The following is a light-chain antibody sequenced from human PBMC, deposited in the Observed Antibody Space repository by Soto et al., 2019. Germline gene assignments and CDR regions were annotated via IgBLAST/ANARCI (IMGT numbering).Light chain of an antibody. Sequence: EIVLTQSPGTLSLSPGERATLSCRASQSVSSSYLAWYQQKPGQAPRLLIYSASSRDTGLPDRFSGSGSGTEFALTISRLEPEDFAVYYCHQYGSSPLFTVGPGTKVDIK. J-gene: IGKJ3*01. CDR2: SAS. CDR1: QSVSSSY. CDR3: HQYGSSPLFT. V-gene: IGKV3-20*01.